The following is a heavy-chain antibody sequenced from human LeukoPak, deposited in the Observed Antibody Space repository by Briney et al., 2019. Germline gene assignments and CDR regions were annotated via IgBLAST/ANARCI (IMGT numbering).Heavy chain of an antibody. D-gene: IGHD3-10*01. CDR3: ARRRGVNNYFDY. CDR2: ISSSSSYI. J-gene: IGHJ4*02. V-gene: IGHV3-21*01. CDR1: GFTFSSYS. Sequence: AGGSLGLSCAASGFTFSSYSMNWVRQAPGKGLEWVSSISSSSSYIYYADSVKGRFTISRDNAKNSLYLQMNSLRAEDTAVYYCARRRGVNNYFDYWGQGTLVTVSS.